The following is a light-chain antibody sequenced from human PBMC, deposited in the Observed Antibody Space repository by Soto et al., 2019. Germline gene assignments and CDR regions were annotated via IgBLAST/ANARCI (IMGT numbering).Light chain of an antibody. CDR2: NVY. CDR3: SSYTVSRTYV. V-gene: IGLV2-14*03. CDR1: RSDIGGYNY. J-gene: IGLJ1*01. Sequence: QSALTQPPSASGSLGQSVTISCTGTRSDIGGYNYVSWHQQHPGKAPKLMIYNVYDRPSGVSYRFSGSKYGNTASLTISGLQGEDEADYYCSSYTVSRTYVFGTGTKLTVL.